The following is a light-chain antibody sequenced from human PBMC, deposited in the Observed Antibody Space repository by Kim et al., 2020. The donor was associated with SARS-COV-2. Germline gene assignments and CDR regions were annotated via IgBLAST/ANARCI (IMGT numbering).Light chain of an antibody. CDR2: SNT. J-gene: IGLJ3*02. CDR1: GADIGSNT. Sequence: TGSCSGNGADIGSNTVSWYQQFPGTTPKLLIYSNTQRPSRVPDRFSGSKSGTSASLAISELQSEDEADYYCASWDDSLSGWVFGGGTKLTVL. V-gene: IGLV1-44*01. CDR3: ASWDDSLSGWV.